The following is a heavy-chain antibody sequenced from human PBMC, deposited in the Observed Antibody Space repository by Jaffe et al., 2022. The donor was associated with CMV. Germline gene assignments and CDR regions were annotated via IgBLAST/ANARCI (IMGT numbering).Heavy chain of an antibody. J-gene: IGHJ6*02. Sequence: QVQLVESGGGVVQPGRSLRLSCAASGFTFSSYGMHWVRQAPGKGLEWVAVISYDGSNKYYADSVKGRFTISRDNSKNTLYLQMNSLRAEDTAVYYCAKDQITMVRGVISYYYYYGMDVWGQGTTVTVSS. V-gene: IGHV3-30*18. CDR3: AKDQITMVRGVISYYYYYGMDV. CDR2: ISYDGSNK. CDR1: GFTFSSYG. D-gene: IGHD3-10*01.